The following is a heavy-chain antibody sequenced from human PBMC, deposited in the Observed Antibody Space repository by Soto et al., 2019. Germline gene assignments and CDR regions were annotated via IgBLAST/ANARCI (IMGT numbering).Heavy chain of an antibody. Sequence: ASVKVSCKVSGYTLTELSMHWVRQAPGKGLEWMGGFDPEDGETIYAQKFQGRVTMTEDTSTDTAYMELSSLRSEDMAVYYCATSHFWSGTKFDYWGQGTLVTVSS. D-gene: IGHD3-3*02. J-gene: IGHJ4*02. V-gene: IGHV1-24*01. CDR3: ATSHFWSGTKFDY. CDR1: GYTLTELS. CDR2: FDPEDGET.